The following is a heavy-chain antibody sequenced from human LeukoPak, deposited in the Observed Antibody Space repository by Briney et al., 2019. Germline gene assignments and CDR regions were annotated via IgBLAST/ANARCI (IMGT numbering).Heavy chain of an antibody. J-gene: IGHJ5*02. V-gene: IGHV1-8*01. CDR3: ARAPRYSFDP. CDR2: MNPNSGNT. Sequence: ASVKVSCKASGYTFTSYDINWVRQATGQGLEWMGWMNPNSGNTCYAQTFQGRVTMTKNTSISTTYMELSSLRYEDAAVYYCARAPRYSFDPWGQGTLVTVSS. CDR1: GYTFTSYD.